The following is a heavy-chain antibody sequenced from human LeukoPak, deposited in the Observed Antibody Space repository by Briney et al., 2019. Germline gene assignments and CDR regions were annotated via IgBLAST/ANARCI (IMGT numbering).Heavy chain of an antibody. V-gene: IGHV1-8*01. CDR3: ARVNGLPDY. CDR2: MNPKSGNT. CDR1: GYTFTSYD. D-gene: IGHD2-8*01. J-gene: IGHJ4*02. Sequence: GASVKVSCKASGYTFTSYDFNWVRQATGQGLEWVGWMNPKSGNTGYAQKFQGKVTMTRDTSISTAYMEVSSLTFEDTAIYYCARVNGLPDYWGQGTLVTVSS.